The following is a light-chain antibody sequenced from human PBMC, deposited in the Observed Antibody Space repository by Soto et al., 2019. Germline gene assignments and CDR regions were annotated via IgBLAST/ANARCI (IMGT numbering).Light chain of an antibody. CDR3: QQTNITPLT. CDR1: QSISNS. J-gene: IGKJ4*01. CDR2: AAS. V-gene: IGKV1-39*01. Sequence: DIQMTQSPSSLSASVGDRVTISCRASQSISNSLNWYQQKPGNAPKLLIYAASSLQSGVPSRFSGSGFGTDFTLTISSLQPADFATYYCQQTNITPLTFGGGTKVEIK.